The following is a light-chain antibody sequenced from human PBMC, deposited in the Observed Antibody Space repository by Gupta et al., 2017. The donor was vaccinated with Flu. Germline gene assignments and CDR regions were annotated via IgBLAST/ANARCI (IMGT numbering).Light chain of an antibody. Sequence: EIVLTQSPGTLSLSRGERGTLSCRASERVSSGYLAWYQQKPGQAPRLLIYGTTARATGIPDRFSGSGFGADFTLTISRLEAEDFAVYYCQQYGDSPYSCGQGTKLEIK. V-gene: IGKV3-20*01. CDR2: GTT. CDR3: QQYGDSPYS. J-gene: IGKJ2*03. CDR1: ERVSSGY.